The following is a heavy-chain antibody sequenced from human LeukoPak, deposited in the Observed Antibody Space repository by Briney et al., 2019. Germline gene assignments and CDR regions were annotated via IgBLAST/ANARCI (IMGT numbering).Heavy chain of an antibody. D-gene: IGHD3-10*01. Sequence: PSGTLSLTCAVSGGSISSNSWWSWVRQPPGQGLEWIGEIYHSGSTNYNPSLKSRVTISVDKSKNQFSLKLSSVTAADTAVYYCARDLASMVRGVIVDDYWGQGTLVTVSS. CDR1: GGSISSNSW. CDR2: IYHSGST. J-gene: IGHJ4*02. CDR3: ARDLASMVRGVIVDDY. V-gene: IGHV4-4*02.